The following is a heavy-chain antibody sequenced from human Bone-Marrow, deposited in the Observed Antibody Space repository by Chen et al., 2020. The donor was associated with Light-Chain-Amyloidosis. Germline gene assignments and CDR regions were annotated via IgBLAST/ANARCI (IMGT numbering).Heavy chain of an antibody. Sequence: QVQVVESGGGVVQPGRSLRLSCAASGFTVSNYGMHWVRQAPGKGLEWVAVIWYDGNTQRYADSVRGRFTISRDKAKNTVYLQMDSLRAEDTAMYYCARSMVTAPCDYWGQGTLVTVSS. CDR2: IWYDGNTQ. D-gene: IGHD2-21*02. CDR3: ARSMVTAPCDY. V-gene: IGHV3-33*01. CDR1: GFTVSNYG. J-gene: IGHJ4*02.